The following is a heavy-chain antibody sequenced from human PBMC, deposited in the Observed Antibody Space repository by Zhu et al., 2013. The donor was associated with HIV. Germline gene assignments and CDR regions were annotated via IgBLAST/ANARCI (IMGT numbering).Heavy chain of an antibody. CDR2: INPTGDYT. CDR3: VRGPRGSGFHY. J-gene: IGHJ4*02. CDR1: GYTFTTYW. Sequence: QVQLVQSGAEVKEPGASVKISCKASGYTFTTYWMHWVRQAPGQGLEWMGIINPTGDYTFYTQKFQGRLTVTRDASTTTVYMEVTSLRHDDTAVYYCVRGPRGSGFHYWGQGTLVTVSS. D-gene: IGHD1-26*01. V-gene: IGHV1-46*01.